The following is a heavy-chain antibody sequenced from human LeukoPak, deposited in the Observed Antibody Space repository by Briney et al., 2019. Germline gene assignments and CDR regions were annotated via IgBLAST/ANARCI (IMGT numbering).Heavy chain of an antibody. CDR2: IIPIFGTA. CDR3: ARVSGYAYYFDY. Sequence: SVKVSCKASGGTFSSYAISWVRQAPGQGLEWMGGIIPIFGTANYAQKFQGRVTITADESTSTAYMELSSLRSEDTAVYYCARVSGYAYYFDYWGQGTLVTVSS. CDR1: GGTFSSYA. J-gene: IGHJ4*02. D-gene: IGHD5-12*01. V-gene: IGHV1-69*13.